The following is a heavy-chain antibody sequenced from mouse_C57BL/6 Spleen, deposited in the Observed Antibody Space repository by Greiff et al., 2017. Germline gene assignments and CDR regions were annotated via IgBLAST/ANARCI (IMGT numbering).Heavy chain of an antibody. D-gene: IGHD2-3*01. CDR2: IDPSDSET. Sequence: QVQLKQPGAELVRPGSSVKLSYKASGYTFTSYWMHWVKQRPIQGLEWIGNIDPSDSETHYNQKFKDKATLTVDKSSSTAYMQLSSLTSEDSAVYYFARTDGYPSYAMDYWGQGTSVTVSS. CDR1: GYTFTSYW. J-gene: IGHJ4*01. CDR3: ARTDGYPSYAMDY. V-gene: IGHV1-52*01.